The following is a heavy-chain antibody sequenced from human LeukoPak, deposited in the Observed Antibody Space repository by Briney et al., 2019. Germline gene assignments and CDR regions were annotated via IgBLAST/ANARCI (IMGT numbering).Heavy chain of an antibody. J-gene: IGHJ4*02. CDR2: IYYSGST. CDR3: ARVRGGAVAPYFDY. V-gene: IGHV4-59*08. D-gene: IGHD6-19*01. Sequence: SETLSLTCTVSGGSISSYYWSWIRQPPGKGLEWIGYIYYSGSTNYNPSLKSRVTISVDTSKNQFSLKLSSVTAADTAVYYCARVRGGAVAPYFDYWGQGTLVTVSS. CDR1: GGSISSYY.